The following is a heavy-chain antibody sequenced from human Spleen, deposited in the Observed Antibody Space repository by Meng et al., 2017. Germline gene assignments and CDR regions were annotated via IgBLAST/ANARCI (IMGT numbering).Heavy chain of an antibody. V-gene: IGHV3-48*03. CDR2: ISSSGSTM. D-gene: IGHD5-24*01. J-gene: IGHJ6*02. CDR3: ALLRDKRSSYGMDV. CDR1: GFTFSSYE. Sequence: GGPLRLSCAPSGFTFSSYEMNWVRQAPGKGLEWVSYISSSGSTMYYADSVKGRFTISRDNAKNSLYLQMNNPRAEDTAVYYCALLRDKRSSYGMDVWGQGTTVTVSS.